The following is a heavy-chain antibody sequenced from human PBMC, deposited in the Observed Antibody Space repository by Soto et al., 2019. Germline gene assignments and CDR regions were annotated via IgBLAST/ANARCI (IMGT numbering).Heavy chain of an antibody. CDR1: GGSISTYS. V-gene: IGHV4-59*08. CDR3: ERHDSSNYWNSGRCYRDYAFDF. CDR2: IYYSGST. D-gene: IGHD2-15*01. J-gene: IGHJ3*01. Sequence: QGLLQESGPGLVKPSETLSLTCTVSGGSISTYSWSWVRQAPGKGLEWIGYIYYSGSTNYNPSLKSQVTISADTSKNHFALRLTSVTVADTAVYYCERHDSSNYWNSGRCYRDYAFDFWGQGTMVTVSS.